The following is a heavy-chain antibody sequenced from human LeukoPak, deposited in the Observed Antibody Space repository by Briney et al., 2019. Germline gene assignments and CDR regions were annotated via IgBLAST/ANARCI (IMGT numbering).Heavy chain of an antibody. Sequence: GGSLRLSCAASGFTFSTYTMNWVRQAPGKGLQWVSSISSTGSYIYYADSVKGRFTISRDNAKNSLYLQLNSLRAEDTAVYYCAREAAVAVFDYWGQGTLVTVSS. CDR1: GFTFSTYT. CDR3: AREAAVAVFDY. D-gene: IGHD6-19*01. J-gene: IGHJ4*02. V-gene: IGHV3-21*01. CDR2: ISSTGSYI.